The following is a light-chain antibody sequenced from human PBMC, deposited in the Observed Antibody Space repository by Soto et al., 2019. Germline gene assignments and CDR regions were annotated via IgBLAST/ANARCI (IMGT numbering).Light chain of an antibody. J-gene: IGLJ2*01. V-gene: IGLV2-14*03. CDR1: SSDVGAYNY. CDR3: SSYTSSGTLV. CDR2: DVR. Sequence: QSALTQPASVSGSPGQSITISCTGTSSDVGAYNYVSWYQHHPGKGPKLMIHDVRIRPSGVSSRFSGSKSGNTASLTISELQAEDEGDYHCSSYTSSGTLVFGGGTKLTVL.